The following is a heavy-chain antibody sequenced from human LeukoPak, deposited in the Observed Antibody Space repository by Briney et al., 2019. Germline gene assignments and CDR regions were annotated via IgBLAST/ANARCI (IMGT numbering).Heavy chain of an antibody. J-gene: IGHJ5*02. D-gene: IGHD6-25*01. Sequence: GESLKISCKGSGYSFANYWIGWVRQMPGKGLESMGIIYPADSDTRYSPSFQGQVTISADKSLSTAYLQWSSLKASDTAMYYCARSSGDWFDPWGQGTLVTVSS. V-gene: IGHV5-51*01. CDR2: IYPADSDT. CDR3: ARSSGDWFDP. CDR1: GYSFANYW.